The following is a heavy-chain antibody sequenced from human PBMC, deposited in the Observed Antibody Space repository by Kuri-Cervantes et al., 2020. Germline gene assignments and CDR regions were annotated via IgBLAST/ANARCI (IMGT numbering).Heavy chain of an antibody. CDR2: INSDGSST. J-gene: IGHJ6*02. Sequence: GGSLRLSCAASGVTFSSYWMHWVRQAPGKGLVWVSRINSDGSSTSYADSVKGRFTISRDNAKNTLYLQMNSLRAEDTAVYYCARGHPVTVTTQVGIPGMYGMDVWGQGTTVTVSS. V-gene: IGHV3-74*01. D-gene: IGHD4-17*01. CDR3: ARGHPVTVTTQVGIPGMYGMDV. CDR1: GVTFSSYW.